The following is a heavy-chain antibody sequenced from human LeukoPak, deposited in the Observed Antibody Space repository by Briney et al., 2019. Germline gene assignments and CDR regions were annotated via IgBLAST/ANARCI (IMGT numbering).Heavy chain of an antibody. V-gene: IGHV4-4*02. CDR2: IYYSGST. D-gene: IGHD1-26*01. Sequence: SETLSLTCAVSGGSISSSDWWSWVRQPPGKGLEWLGQIYYSGSTNYNPFLKSRVTISVDKSKNQFSLKLSSVTAADTAVYYCARVSGSYFDYWGQGTLVTVSS. CDR3: ARVSGSYFDY. J-gene: IGHJ4*02. CDR1: GGSISSSDW.